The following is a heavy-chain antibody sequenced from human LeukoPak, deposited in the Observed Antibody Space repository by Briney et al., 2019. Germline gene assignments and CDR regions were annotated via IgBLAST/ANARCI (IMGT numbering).Heavy chain of an antibody. D-gene: IGHD5-18*01. CDR3: VRDDDIYGFDY. Sequence: GRSLRLSCAASGFTFDDYAMHWVRQAPGKGLEWVSGISWNSGNIGYADSVKGRFTISRDNAKNSLYLQMNSLRVDDTARYYCVRDDDIYGFDYWGQGTVVTVSS. CDR2: ISWNSGNI. CDR1: GFTFDDYA. V-gene: IGHV3-9*01. J-gene: IGHJ4*02.